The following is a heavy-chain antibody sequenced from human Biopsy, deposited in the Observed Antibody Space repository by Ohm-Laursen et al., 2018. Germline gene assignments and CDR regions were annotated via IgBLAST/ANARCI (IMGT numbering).Heavy chain of an antibody. Sequence: SLRLSCAASEFSFSDYHMTWIRQTPGKGLEWVSYISPSGTNVNSADFVRGRFSISRDNAKNTLYLQMNSLTAEDTAIYYCTRAYRYGLDAFDMWGQGTMVTVSS. CDR2: ISPSGTNV. CDR1: EFSFSDYH. CDR3: TRAYRYGLDAFDM. D-gene: IGHD3-16*01. V-gene: IGHV3-11*04. J-gene: IGHJ3*02.